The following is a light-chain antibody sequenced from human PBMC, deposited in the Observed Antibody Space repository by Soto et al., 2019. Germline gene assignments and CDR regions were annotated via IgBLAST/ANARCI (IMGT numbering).Light chain of an antibody. Sequence: DVVVTQSPLSLPVTPGQPASISCRSSQNLVSSDGSTCLHWFQQRPGQSPRRLISKASNRESGVPDRFSGSGSGTDFPLKISRVEAEDVGIYYCMQYIQWPHTFGQGTKLEIK. V-gene: IGKV2-30*01. CDR1: QNLVSSDGSTC. CDR2: KAS. CDR3: MQYIQWPHT. J-gene: IGKJ2*01.